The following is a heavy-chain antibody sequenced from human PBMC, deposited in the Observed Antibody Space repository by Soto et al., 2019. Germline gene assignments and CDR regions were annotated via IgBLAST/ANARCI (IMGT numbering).Heavy chain of an antibody. D-gene: IGHD3-22*01. CDR3: ARDYYFDSSGYTRDCFDY. V-gene: IGHV1-18*01. CDR2: ISPYNGNT. Sequence: QVQLVQFGAEVKKPGASVKVSCKASGYTFTSYGISSVRQAPGQGLEWMGWISPYNGNTNYAQKLQGRVTMTTDTSTSTAYMELRSLRSDDTAVYYCARDYYFDSSGYTRDCFDYWGQGTLVTVSS. CDR1: GYTFTSYG. J-gene: IGHJ4*02.